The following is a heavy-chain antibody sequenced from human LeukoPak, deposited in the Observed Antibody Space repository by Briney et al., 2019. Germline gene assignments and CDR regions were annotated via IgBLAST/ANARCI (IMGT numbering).Heavy chain of an antibody. V-gene: IGHV3-7*01. J-gene: IGHJ4*02. CDR2: IKQDGSEK. CDR3: ARDQVSIAGTGIDY. Sequence: GGSLRLSCAASGFTFSSYWMSWVRQAPGKGLEWVANIKQDGSEKYYVDSVKGRFTISRDNAKNSLFLQMNSLRAEDTAVYYCARDQVSIAGTGIDYWGQGTLVTVSS. CDR1: GFTFSSYW. D-gene: IGHD6-13*01.